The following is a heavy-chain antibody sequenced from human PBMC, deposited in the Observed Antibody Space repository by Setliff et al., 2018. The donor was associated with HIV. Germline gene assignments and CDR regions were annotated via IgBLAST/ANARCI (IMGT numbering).Heavy chain of an antibody. V-gene: IGHV4-59*11. CDR1: GGSISSHY. CDR2: VYNPERI. CDR3: ATGAKNDFWDDPVPNPFDF. J-gene: IGHJ3*01. Sequence: PSETLSLTCTVSGGSISSHYWSWIRQTPGKGLEWIGIVYNPERISYNPSLRSRVTISVDTSQNQFSLKLRSVTAADTGVYYCATGAKNDFWDDPVPNPFDFWGQGTMVTVSS. D-gene: IGHD3-3*01.